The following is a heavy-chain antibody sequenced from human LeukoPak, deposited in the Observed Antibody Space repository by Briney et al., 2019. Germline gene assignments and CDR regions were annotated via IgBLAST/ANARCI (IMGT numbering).Heavy chain of an antibody. CDR1: GFTFDDYA. V-gene: IGHV3-9*01. Sequence: PGRSLRLSCAASGFTFDDYAMHWVRQAPGKGLEWVSGISWNSNSFGYADPVKGRFTISRDNPKNSLYLQMNSLRPEDTALYYCAKDTYSSSLTGFDYWGQGTLVTVSS. CDR2: ISWNSNSF. J-gene: IGHJ4*02. D-gene: IGHD6-6*01. CDR3: AKDTYSSSLTGFDY.